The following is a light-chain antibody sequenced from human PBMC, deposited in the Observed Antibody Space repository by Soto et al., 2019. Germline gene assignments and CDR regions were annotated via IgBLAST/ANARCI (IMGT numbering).Light chain of an antibody. V-gene: IGKV3-20*01. Sequence: EIVLTQSTGTLSLSPGERATLSFRASQSVSSAYLAWYQQKPGQAPRLLIYNVSRRATGIPDRFSGSGSGTDFTLTVSRLEPEDFAVYYCQQYGASPEPFGQRTKVAIK. CDR2: NVS. CDR1: QSVSSAY. J-gene: IGKJ1*01. CDR3: QQYGASPEP.